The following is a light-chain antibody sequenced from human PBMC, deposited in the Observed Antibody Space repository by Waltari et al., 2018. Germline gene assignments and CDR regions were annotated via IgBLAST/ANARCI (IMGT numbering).Light chain of an antibody. CDR1: QSVSSSY. V-gene: IGKV3-20*01. Sequence: DIVLTQSPGTLSLSPGGRATLSCRASQSVSSSYLAWYQQKPGQAPRLLIYGASSSATGIPDRFSGSGSGTDFTLTISRLEPEDFAVYYCQQYGSSPPYTFGQGTKLEIK. J-gene: IGKJ2*01. CDR2: GAS. CDR3: QQYGSSPPYT.